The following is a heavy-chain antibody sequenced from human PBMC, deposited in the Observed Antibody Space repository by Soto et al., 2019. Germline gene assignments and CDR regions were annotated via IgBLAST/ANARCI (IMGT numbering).Heavy chain of an antibody. CDR2: ISYDGSNK. CDR1: GFTFSSYA. Sequence: QVQLVESGGGVVQPGRSLRLSCAASGFTFSSYAMHWVRQAPGKGLEWVAVISYDGSNKYYADSVKGRFTISRDNSKNTLYLQMNSLRAEDTAVYYCARETYYDFWRGPYYGIDVWGQGTTVTVSS. J-gene: IGHJ6*02. CDR3: ARETYYDFWRGPYYGIDV. D-gene: IGHD3-3*01. V-gene: IGHV3-30-3*01.